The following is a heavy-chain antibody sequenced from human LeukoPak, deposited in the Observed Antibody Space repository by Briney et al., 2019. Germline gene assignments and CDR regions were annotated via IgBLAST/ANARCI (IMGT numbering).Heavy chain of an antibody. CDR2: INHSGST. Sequence: PSETLSLTCAVYGGSFSGYYWSWIRQPPGKGLEWIGEINHSGSTNYNPSLKSRVTISVDTSKNQFSLKLSSVTAADTAVYYCARDQGSSWYGGRYFDYWGQGTLVTVSS. CDR3: ARDQGSSWYGGRYFDY. CDR1: GGSFSGYY. J-gene: IGHJ4*02. D-gene: IGHD6-13*01. V-gene: IGHV4-34*01.